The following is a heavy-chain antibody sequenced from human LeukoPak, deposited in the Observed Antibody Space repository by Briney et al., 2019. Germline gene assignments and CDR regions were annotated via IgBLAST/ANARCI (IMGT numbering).Heavy chain of an antibody. CDR1: GGSISSYY. Sequence: SETLSLTCTVSGGSISSYYWSWIRQPPGKGLEWIGYIYYSGSTNYNPSLKSRVTISVDTSKNQFSLKLSSVTAADTAVYYCARVPPSYYYDYWGQGTLVTVSS. J-gene: IGHJ4*02. V-gene: IGHV4-59*12. D-gene: IGHD3-10*01. CDR2: IYYSGST. CDR3: ARVPPSYYYDY.